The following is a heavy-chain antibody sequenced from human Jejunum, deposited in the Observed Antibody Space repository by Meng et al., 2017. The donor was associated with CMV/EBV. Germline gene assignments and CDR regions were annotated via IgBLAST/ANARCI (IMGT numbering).Heavy chain of an antibody. CDR1: GFTFSSYW. CDR2: INNDGSIT. V-gene: IGHV3-74*01. Sequence: LSCAASGFTFSSYWMHWVRQAPGKGLVWVSRINNDGSITSYADSVKGRFTISRDNAKNTVYLQMNSLRAEDTAVYYCARVTTQPPDYWGQGTLVTVSS. D-gene: IGHD1-1*01. J-gene: IGHJ4*02. CDR3: ARVTTQPPDY.